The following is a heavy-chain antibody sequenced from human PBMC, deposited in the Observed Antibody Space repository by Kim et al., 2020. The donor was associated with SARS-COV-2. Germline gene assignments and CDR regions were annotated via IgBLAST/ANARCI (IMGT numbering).Heavy chain of an antibody. CDR3: TRAIRAPGYGSGSYSFARRNYYYYYYMDV. CDR2: IRSKAYGGTT. V-gene: IGHV3-49*04. CDR1: GFTFGDYA. D-gene: IGHD3-10*01. J-gene: IGHJ6*03. Sequence: GGSLRLSCTASGFTFGDYAMSWVRQAPGKGLEWVGFIRSKAYGGTTEYAASVKGRFTISRDDSKSIAYLQMNSLKTEDTAVYYCTRAIRAPGYGSGSYSFARRNYYYYYYMDVWGKGTTVTVSS.